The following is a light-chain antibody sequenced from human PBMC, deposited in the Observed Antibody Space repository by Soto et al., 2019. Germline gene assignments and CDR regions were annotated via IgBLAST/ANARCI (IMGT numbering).Light chain of an antibody. CDR3: QQRINWPLT. V-gene: IGKV3-11*01. J-gene: IGKJ4*01. CDR2: DAS. Sequence: EIVLTQSPATLSLSPGERATLSCRASQSVSSFLAWYQQKPGQAPRLLIYDASNRATGIPTRFSGSGSGPDFTLTISSLEPEDVAVYYCQQRINWPLTFGGGTKVEIK. CDR1: QSVSSF.